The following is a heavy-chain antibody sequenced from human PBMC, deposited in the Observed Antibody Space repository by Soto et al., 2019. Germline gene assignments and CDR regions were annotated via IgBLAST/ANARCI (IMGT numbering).Heavy chain of an antibody. Sequence: QVQLQESGPGLVKPSETLSLTCTVSGSSISSYYWSWIRQPPGKGLEWIGYIYYSGSTNYNPSLMSRVTISVDTSKKQFSLKLSSVTAADTAVYYCARTYPYYSDSSGSWYFDLWGRGTLVTVSS. CDR3: ARTYPYYSDSSGSWYFDL. J-gene: IGHJ2*01. V-gene: IGHV4-59*01. D-gene: IGHD3-22*01. CDR1: GSSISSYY. CDR2: IYYSGST.